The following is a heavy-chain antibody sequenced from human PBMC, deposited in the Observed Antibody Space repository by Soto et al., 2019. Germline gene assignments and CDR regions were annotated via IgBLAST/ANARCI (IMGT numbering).Heavy chain of an antibody. J-gene: IGHJ5*02. D-gene: IGHD5-12*01. CDR3: VRGAYRAYWHDP. V-gene: IGHV3-74*01. CDR1: GFTFSNYW. Sequence: EVQLVESGGGLVQPGGSLRLSCAASGFTFSNYWMHWVRQAPGKGLVWVSRINSDGSTTNYADSVEGRVTIARDNAKSTLYVQVNRLRADDTAVYCCVRGAYRAYWHDPWGQGTLVTVSS. CDR2: INSDGSTT.